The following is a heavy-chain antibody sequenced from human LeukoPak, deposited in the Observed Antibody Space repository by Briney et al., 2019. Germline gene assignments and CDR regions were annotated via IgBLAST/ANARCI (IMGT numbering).Heavy chain of an antibody. CDR3: ATLGRVTRDLDY. V-gene: IGHV4-59*01. CDR1: GGSISSYY. D-gene: IGHD2-21*02. J-gene: IGHJ4*02. CDR2: ICYSGST. Sequence: PSETLSLTCTVSGGSISSYYWSWIRQPPGQGLEWIGYICYSGSTNYNPSLKSRVTISVDTSKNQSSLKLSSVTAADTAVYYCATLGRVTRDLDYWGQGTLVTVSS.